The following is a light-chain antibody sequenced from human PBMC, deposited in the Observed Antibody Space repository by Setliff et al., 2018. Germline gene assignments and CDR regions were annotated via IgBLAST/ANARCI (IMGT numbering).Light chain of an antibody. Sequence: QSALTQPPSASGSPGQSVTISCTGTSRDVGGYNLASWYQQHPGKAPKLIISEVTERPSGVPDRFSGSKSGNTASLTVSGLQAEDEADYYCSSYAGSDNYVFGTGTKVTVL. J-gene: IGLJ1*01. CDR2: EVT. CDR1: SRDVGGYNL. CDR3: SSYAGSDNYV. V-gene: IGLV2-8*01.